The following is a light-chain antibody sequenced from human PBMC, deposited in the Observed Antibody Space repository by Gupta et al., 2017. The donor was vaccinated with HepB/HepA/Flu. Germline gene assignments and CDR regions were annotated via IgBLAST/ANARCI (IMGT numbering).Light chain of an antibody. CDR1: QSVSRSY. CDR2: DAS. J-gene: IGKJ2*01. Sequence: IVLTQSLGTLSLSPGERATLSCRASQSVSRSYLAWYQQKPGQAPKLLIYDASNWDTGIPDRFSGSGSGTDFTLTISRLEPEDFAVYYCQQYVSSPYTFGQGTRLEIK. CDR3: QQYVSSPYT. V-gene: IGKV3-20*01.